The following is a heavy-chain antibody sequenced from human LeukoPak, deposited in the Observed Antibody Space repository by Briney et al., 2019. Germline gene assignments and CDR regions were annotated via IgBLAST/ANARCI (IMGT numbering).Heavy chain of an antibody. Sequence: SETLSLTCTVSGGSISSSSYYWGWIRQPPGKGLEWIGTIYYSGSTYYTPSLKSRVTISVDTSKNQFSLKLSSVTAADTAVYYCARGRSSYFDYWGQGTLVTVSS. V-gene: IGHV4-39*07. J-gene: IGHJ4*02. CDR3: ARGRSSYFDY. CDR2: IYYSGST. CDR1: GGSISSSSYY.